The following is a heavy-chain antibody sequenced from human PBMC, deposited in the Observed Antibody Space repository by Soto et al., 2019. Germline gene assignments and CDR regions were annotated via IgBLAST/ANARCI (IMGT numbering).Heavy chain of an antibody. CDR2: IKSKTDGGTT. V-gene: IGHV3-15*01. J-gene: IGHJ3*02. CDR1: GFTFSNAW. CDR3: TTLRSSGWYGGADAFDI. Sequence: EVQLVESGGGLVKPGGSLRLSCAASGFTFSNAWMSWVRQAPGKGLEWVGRIKSKTDGGTTDYAAPVKGRFTISRDDSKNTLYLHMNSLKTEDTAVYYCTTLRSSGWYGGADAFDIWGQGTMVTVSS. D-gene: IGHD6-19*01.